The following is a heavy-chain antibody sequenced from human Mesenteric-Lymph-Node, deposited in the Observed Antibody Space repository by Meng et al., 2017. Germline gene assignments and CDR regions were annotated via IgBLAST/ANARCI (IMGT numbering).Heavy chain of an antibody. V-gene: IGHV3-74*03. D-gene: IGHD4/OR15-4a*01. CDR3: TRFYDATIPLDY. CDR1: GFMFSSFW. Sequence: EVQLVESGGGLVQPGGSLRLSCAASGFMFSSFWMHWVRQAPGKGLVWVARINRDESTITYADSVKGRFTISRDNARNTLYLQMSSLRPEDTAMYYCTRFYDATIPLDYWGPGTLVTVS. CDR2: INRDESTI. J-gene: IGHJ4*02.